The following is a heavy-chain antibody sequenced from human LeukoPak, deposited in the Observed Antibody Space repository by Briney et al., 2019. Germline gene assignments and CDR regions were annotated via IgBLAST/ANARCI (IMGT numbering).Heavy chain of an antibody. Sequence: SETLSLTCTVSGGSIGSYYWSWIRQPPGKGLEWIGYIYYSGSTNYNPSLKSRVTISVDTSKNQFSLKLSSVTAADTAVYYCARDVRIGSSWYGFDLGAQGTRVTVFS. CDR2: IYYSGST. J-gene: IGHJ5*02. D-gene: IGHD6-13*01. CDR1: GGSIGSYY. CDR3: ARDVRIGSSWYGFDL. V-gene: IGHV4-59*01.